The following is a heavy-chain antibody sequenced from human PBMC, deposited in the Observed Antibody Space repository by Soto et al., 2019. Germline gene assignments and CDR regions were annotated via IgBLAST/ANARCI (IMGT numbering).Heavy chain of an antibody. Sequence: LSVKVSCKASGGTFSNYAVSWVRQAPGQGLELMGSIIPMFGTTNYAQRFKGRVTITADKCTNTVYMDLTTLRSDDTAVYYCARESGRDDNGYSDVTEAFDSWGKGTMV. CDR2: IIPMFGTT. D-gene: IGHD3-22*01. J-gene: IGHJ3*02. CDR3: ARESGRDDNGYSDVTEAFDS. CDR1: GGTFSNYA. V-gene: IGHV1-69*06.